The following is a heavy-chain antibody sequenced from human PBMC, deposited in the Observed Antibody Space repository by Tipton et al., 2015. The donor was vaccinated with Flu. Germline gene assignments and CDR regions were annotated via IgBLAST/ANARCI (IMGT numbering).Heavy chain of an antibody. J-gene: IGHJ4*02. CDR3: ARVSLGRYYFDY. CDR2: TYYSGST. CDR1: GGSISSSSYY. Sequence: TLSLTCTVSGGSISSSSYYWGWMRQPPGKGLEWIGSTYYSGSTYYNSSLKSRVTISVDTSKNQFSLKLSSVTAADTAVYYCARVSLGRYYFDYWGQGTLVTVSS. V-gene: IGHV4-39*07.